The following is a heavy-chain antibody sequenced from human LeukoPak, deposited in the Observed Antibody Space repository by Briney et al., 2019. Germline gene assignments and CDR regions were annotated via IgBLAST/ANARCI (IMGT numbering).Heavy chain of an antibody. CDR1: GGTFSSYA. J-gene: IGHJ4*02. D-gene: IGHD3-10*01. V-gene: IGHV1-69*06. CDR3: VRFADSAWYYFDY. CDR2: IIPIFGTA. Sequence: SVKVSCKASGGTFSSYAISWVRQAPGQGLEWMGGIIPIFGTANYAQKFQGRVTITADKSTSTAYMEPSSLRSEDTAVYFCVRFADSAWYYFDYWGQGTLVTVSS.